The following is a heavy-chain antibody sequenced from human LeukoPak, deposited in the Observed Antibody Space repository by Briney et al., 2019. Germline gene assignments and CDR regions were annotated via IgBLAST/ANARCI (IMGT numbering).Heavy chain of an antibody. J-gene: IGHJ3*02. D-gene: IGHD2-21*02. CDR1: GYSFTSYW. CDR3: ARSGVVGTFNQAFDI. CDR2: IYPGDSDT. Sequence: GESLKISCKGSGYSFTSYWIGWVRQMPGKGLEWMGIIYPGDSDTRYSPSFQGQVTISADESISTAYLQWSSLKASDTAMYYCARSGVVGTFNQAFDIWGQGTMVTVSS. V-gene: IGHV5-51*01.